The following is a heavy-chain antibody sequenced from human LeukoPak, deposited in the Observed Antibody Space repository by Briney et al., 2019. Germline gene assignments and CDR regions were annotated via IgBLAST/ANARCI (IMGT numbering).Heavy chain of an antibody. V-gene: IGHV3-7*01. J-gene: IGHJ4*02. D-gene: IGHD2-15*01. CDR3: ARNRAAALDY. Sequence: PGGSLRLSCAASGFTFNIYWMSWVRQAPGKGLEWVANIHQDGSEKYYVDSVKGRFTISRDNAKNSLYLQMNSLRAEDTAVYYCARNRAAALDYWGQGTLVTVSS. CDR1: GFTFNIYW. CDR2: IHQDGSEK.